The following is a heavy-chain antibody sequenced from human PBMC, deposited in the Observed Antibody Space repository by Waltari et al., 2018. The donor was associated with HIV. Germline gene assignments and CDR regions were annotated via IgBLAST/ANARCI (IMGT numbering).Heavy chain of an antibody. CDR1: GGSITSDY. J-gene: IGHJ5*02. CDR2: VSYSGTT. D-gene: IGHD3-10*01. CDR3: ATKLSGKGWFDP. V-gene: IGHV4-59*01. Sequence: QVQLQESGPGLVKPSETLSLTCTVSGGSITSDYWSWIRQPPGKGLEWIGYVSYSGTTNYNPSLKSRVTISVDTSKDQFSLKLSSVTAADTAVYYCATKLSGKGWFDPWGQGTLVTVSS.